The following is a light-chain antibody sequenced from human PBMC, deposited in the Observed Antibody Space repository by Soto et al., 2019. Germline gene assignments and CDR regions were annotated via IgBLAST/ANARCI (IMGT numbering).Light chain of an antibody. V-gene: IGLV2-8*01. CDR2: EVS. CDR3: SSYAGSDNYV. J-gene: IGLJ1*01. CDR1: SSDVGGYNY. Sequence: QSTLTQPPSASGSPGQSVTISCTGTSSDVGGYNYVSWYQHHPGKAPTLRIYEVSKRPSGVPDRFSGSKSGNTASLTVSGLQAEDEADYYCSSYAGSDNYVFGTGTKLTVL.